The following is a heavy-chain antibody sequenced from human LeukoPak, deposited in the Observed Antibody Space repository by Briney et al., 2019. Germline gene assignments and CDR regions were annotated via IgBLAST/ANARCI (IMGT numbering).Heavy chain of an antibody. CDR3: AKRLGGGGYSYGFGLLTYYYYGMDV. J-gene: IGHJ6*02. CDR2: ISYDGSNK. V-gene: IGHV3-30*18. CDR1: GFTFSSYG. Sequence: PGRSLRLSCAASGFTFSSYGMHWVRQAPGKGLEWVAVISYDGSNKYYADSVKGRFTISRDNSKNTLYLQMNSLRAEDTAVYYCAKRLGGGGYSYGFGLLTYYYYGMDVWGQGTTVTVSS. D-gene: IGHD5-18*01.